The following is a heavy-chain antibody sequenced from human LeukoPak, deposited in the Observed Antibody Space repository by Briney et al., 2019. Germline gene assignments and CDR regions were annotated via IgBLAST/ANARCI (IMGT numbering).Heavy chain of an antibody. Sequence: GGSLRLSCAASGFTFSSYAMTWVRQAPGKGLEWVANIKHDGSEKNYVDSVKGRFTISRDNAKNSLYLQMNSLRAEDTAVYYCATPLDYFDMSDSHQGGDWGQGTLVTVSS. D-gene: IGHD3-22*01. CDR2: IKHDGSEK. CDR1: GFTFSSYA. CDR3: ATPLDYFDMSDSHQGGD. V-gene: IGHV3-7*03. J-gene: IGHJ4*02.